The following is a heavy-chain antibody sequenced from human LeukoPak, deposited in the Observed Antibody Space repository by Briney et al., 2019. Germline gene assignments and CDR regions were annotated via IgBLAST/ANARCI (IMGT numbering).Heavy chain of an antibody. J-gene: IGHJ4*02. D-gene: IGHD3-9*01. CDR1: GYTFTGYY. V-gene: IGHV1-2*02. CDR3: AKASRHDILIGLGDYFNF. Sequence: GASVKVSCKASGYTFTGYYMHWVRQAPGQGLEWMGWINPNSGGTNYAQKFQGRVTMTRDTSISTAYMELSSLRPEDTALYYCAKASRHDILIGLGDYFNFWGQGNLVIVSS. CDR2: INPNSGGT.